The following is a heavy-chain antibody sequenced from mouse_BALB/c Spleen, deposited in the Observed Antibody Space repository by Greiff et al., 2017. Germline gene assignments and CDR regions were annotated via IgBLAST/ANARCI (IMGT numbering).Heavy chain of an antibody. D-gene: IGHD2-4*01. V-gene: IGHV1-80*01. CDR1: GYAFSSYW. CDR3: ARSRAYDYLFDY. Sequence: QVQLQQSGAELVRPGSSVKISCKASGYAFSSYWMNWVKQRPGQGLEWIGQIYPGDGDTNYNGKFKGKATLTADKSSSTAYMQLSSLTSEDSAVYFCARSRAYDYLFDYWGQGTTLTVSS. CDR2: IYPGDGDT. J-gene: IGHJ2*01.